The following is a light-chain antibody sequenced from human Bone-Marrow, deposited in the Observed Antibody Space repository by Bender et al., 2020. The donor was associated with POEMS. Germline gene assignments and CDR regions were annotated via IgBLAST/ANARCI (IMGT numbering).Light chain of an antibody. CDR2: DVN. CDR1: NSDIGDYNF. CDR3: ASYTSSSTLVV. Sequence: QSDLTQPASVSGSPGQSITISCTGTNSDIGDYNFVSWYQQHPGNAPQLLIYDVNNRPSGVSIRFSGSKSGNTASLTISGLQTEDEADYFCASYTSSSTLVVFGGGTKLTVL. V-gene: IGLV2-14*01. J-gene: IGLJ2*01.